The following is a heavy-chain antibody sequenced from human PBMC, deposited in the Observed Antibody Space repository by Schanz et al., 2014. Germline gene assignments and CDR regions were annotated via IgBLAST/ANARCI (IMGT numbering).Heavy chain of an antibody. Sequence: VQLVESGGGLVKPGGSLRLSCEASGFTFSNYGMHWVRQAPGKGLEWVAVIFYDGSNKYYADSVKGRFAISRDNSKNTLYLQMNSLRAEDTAVYYCARERSYGTYGMDVWGQGTTVTVSS. CDR2: IFYDGSNK. CDR1: GFTFSNYG. CDR3: ARERSYGTYGMDV. D-gene: IGHD3-16*01. J-gene: IGHJ6*02. V-gene: IGHV3-30*03.